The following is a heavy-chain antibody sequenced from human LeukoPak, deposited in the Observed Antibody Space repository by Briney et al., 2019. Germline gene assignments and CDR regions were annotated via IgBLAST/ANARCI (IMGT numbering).Heavy chain of an antibody. CDR2: IYTSGST. CDR3: ARDLITMVRDDAFDI. V-gene: IGHV4-61*02. D-gene: IGHD3-10*01. Sequence: SQTLSLTCTVSGGSISSGSYYWSWIRRPAGKGLEWVGRIYTSGSTNYTPSLKSRVTISVDTSKNQFSLKLSSVTAADTAVYYCARDLITMVRDDAFDIWGQGTMVTVSS. J-gene: IGHJ3*02. CDR1: GGSISSGSYY.